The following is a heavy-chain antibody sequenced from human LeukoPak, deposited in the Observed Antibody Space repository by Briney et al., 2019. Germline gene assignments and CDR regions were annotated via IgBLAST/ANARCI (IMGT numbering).Heavy chain of an antibody. V-gene: IGHV3-11*06. Sequence: PGGSLRLSCAASGFTFSDYYMSWIRQAPGKGLEWVSYISSSSYTNYADSVKGRFTISRDNAKNSLYLQMNSLRAEDTAVYYCARKGSVYTSSWSCFDCWGQGTLVTVSS. CDR3: ARKGSVYTSSWSCFDC. CDR2: ISSSSYT. CDR1: GFTFSDYY. J-gene: IGHJ4*02. D-gene: IGHD6-13*01.